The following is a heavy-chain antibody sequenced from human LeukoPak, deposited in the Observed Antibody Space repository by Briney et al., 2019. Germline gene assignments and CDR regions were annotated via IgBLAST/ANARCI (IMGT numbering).Heavy chain of an antibody. D-gene: IGHD6-19*01. CDR3: ARVRAVGGNYYYMDV. CDR2: ISGYNDNT. CDR1: GYTFTGYY. J-gene: IGHJ6*03. Sequence: ASVKVSCKASGYTFTGYYMHWVRQAPGQGLEWMGWISGYNDNTDYSQNLQGRVTMTTDTSTSTAYMELRSLRSDDTAVYYCARVRAVGGNYYYMDVWGKGTTVTISS. V-gene: IGHV1-18*04.